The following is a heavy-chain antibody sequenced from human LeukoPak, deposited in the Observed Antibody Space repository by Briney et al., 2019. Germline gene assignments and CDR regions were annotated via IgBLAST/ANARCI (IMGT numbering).Heavy chain of an antibody. CDR2: IYASGST. CDR1: GGSISSYY. D-gene: IGHD3-22*01. J-gene: IGHJ4*02. V-gene: IGHV4-4*09. CDR3: ARGSFDSSGYYVFDY. Sequence: SETLSLTCTVSGGSISSYYWSWIRQPPGKGLEWIGYIYASGSTNYNPSLKSRVTISVDTSKNQFSLKPSSVTAADTAVYYCARGSFDSSGYYVFDYWGQGTLVTVSS.